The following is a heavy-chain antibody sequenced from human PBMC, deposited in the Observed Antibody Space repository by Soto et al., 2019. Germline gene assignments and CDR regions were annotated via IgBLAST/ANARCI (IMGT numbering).Heavy chain of an antibody. V-gene: IGHV2-5*02. CDR1: GFSLSTSGVG. CDR3: AHMGRYYDTLHGYSWTSDY. CDR2: IYCDDDK. Sequence: QITLKESGPTLVKPTQTLTLTCTFSGFSLSTSGVGVGWIRQPPGKALEWLALIYCDDDKRYSPSLKSRLTITAATSKMPVVLTITLMHPVDSASYYCAHMGRYYDTLHGYSWTSDYWGQGTLVTVSS. J-gene: IGHJ4*02. D-gene: IGHD3-9*01.